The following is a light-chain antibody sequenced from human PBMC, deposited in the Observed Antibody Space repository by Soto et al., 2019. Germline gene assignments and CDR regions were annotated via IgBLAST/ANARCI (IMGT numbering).Light chain of an antibody. CDR3: QHYGTSPAWT. Sequence: EVVLTQSPCTLSLSAGERSTLCCLSIQSVTSNYLAWYQQKPGQAPRLLIYGGSNRASGIPDRFSGGGSGTEFTLTISRLEPEDFAVYFCQHYGTSPAWTFGQVTKVDIK. V-gene: IGKV3-20*01. J-gene: IGKJ1*01. CDR2: GGS. CDR1: QSVTSNY.